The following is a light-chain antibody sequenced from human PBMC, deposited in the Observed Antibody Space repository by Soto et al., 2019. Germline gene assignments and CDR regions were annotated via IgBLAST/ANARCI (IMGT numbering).Light chain of an antibody. CDR3: GTWDTSLSGYV. CDR1: SSSSGINP. Sequence: QSVLTQPPSVSAAPRQTVTITCPGSSSSSGINPVSWYQQLPGTAPKRIIYDNNKRPPGIPDRFSGSKSGTSATLGITGLQTGDEADYYCGTWDTSLSGYVFGTGTKVTVL. J-gene: IGLJ1*01. CDR2: DNN. V-gene: IGLV1-51*01.